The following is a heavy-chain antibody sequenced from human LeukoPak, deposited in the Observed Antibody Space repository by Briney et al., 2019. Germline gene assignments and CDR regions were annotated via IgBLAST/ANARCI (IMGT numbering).Heavy chain of an antibody. Sequence: GGSLRLSCAASGFTFDDYAMHWVRQAPGKGLEWVSLISWDGGSTYYADSVKGRFTISRDNSKNSLYLQMNSLRAEDTAVYYCARDFHGGNGDYWGQGTLVTVSS. V-gene: IGHV3-43D*04. D-gene: IGHD4-23*01. CDR3: ARDFHGGNGDY. CDR1: GFTFDDYA. CDR2: ISWDGGST. J-gene: IGHJ4*02.